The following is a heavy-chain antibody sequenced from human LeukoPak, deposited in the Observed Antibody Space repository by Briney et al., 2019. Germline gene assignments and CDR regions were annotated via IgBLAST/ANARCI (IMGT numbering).Heavy chain of an antibody. Sequence: GGSLRLSCAASGFTFSGYGMHWVRQAPGKGLEWVAFIRYDGSNKYYADSVKGRFTISRDNAKNSLYLQMNSLRAEDTAVYYCARDRRYNILTGTLIEYWGQGTLVTVSS. V-gene: IGHV3-30*02. CDR1: GFTFSGYG. CDR2: IRYDGSNK. CDR3: ARDRRYNILTGTLIEY. J-gene: IGHJ4*02. D-gene: IGHD3-9*01.